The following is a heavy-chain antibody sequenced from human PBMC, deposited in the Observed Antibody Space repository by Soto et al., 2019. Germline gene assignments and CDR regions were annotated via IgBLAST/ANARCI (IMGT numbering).Heavy chain of an antibody. CDR2: ISGSGGST. Sequence: EVQLLESGGGLVQPGGSLRLSCAASGFTFSSYAMSWVRQAPGKGLEWVSAISGSGGSTYYADSVKGRFTISRDNSKNKVYLQKHRLKGEDTAVYYCAKCFHYLDSNGFLPGYWYFGFWGPGNLV. CDR3: AKCFHYLDSNGFLPGYWYFGF. D-gene: IGHD4-4*01. J-gene: IGHJ2*01. CDR1: GFTFSSYA. V-gene: IGHV3-23*01.